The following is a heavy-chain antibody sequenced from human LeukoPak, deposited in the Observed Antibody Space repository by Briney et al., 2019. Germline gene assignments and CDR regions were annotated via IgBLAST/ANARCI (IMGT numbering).Heavy chain of an antibody. V-gene: IGHV3-15*01. CDR3: VRGVRAY. Sequence: PGGPLRLSCAASGFTFSNAWMSWVRQAPGKGLEWVGRIKSKTDGGTTDYAAPVKGRFTISRDGSKNTLYLQMNSLKTEDTAVYYWVRGVRAYWGQGTLVTVSS. CDR1: GFTFSNAW. D-gene: IGHD3-10*01. J-gene: IGHJ4*02. CDR2: IKSKTDGGTT.